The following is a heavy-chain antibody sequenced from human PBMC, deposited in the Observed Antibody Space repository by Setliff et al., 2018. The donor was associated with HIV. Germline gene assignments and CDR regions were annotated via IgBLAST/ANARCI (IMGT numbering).Heavy chain of an antibody. Sequence: GGSLRLSCAVSGFSFSDYFMTWIRQAPGKGLEWVSYISGSGGVMAYADSVKGRFTISRDNAKNSMYLQMNSLRVEDTAVYYCARDPSPMKTLIVGGRGACCWFDPWGQGTLVTVSS. V-gene: IGHV3-11*04. CDR3: ARDPSPMKTLIVGGRGACCWFDP. D-gene: IGHD1-26*01. CDR1: GFSFSDYF. J-gene: IGHJ5*02. CDR2: ISGSGGVM.